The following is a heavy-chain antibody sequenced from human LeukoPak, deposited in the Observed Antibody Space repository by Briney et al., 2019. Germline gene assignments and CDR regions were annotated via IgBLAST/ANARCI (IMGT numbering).Heavy chain of an antibody. CDR1: GFTFSSDA. V-gene: IGHV3-23*01. J-gene: IGHJ4*02. Sequence: GWSLRLSCAASGFTFSSDAMSWVRQAPGKGLEWVSIISSTGGSTYYADSVKGRFTISRDSSKNTLYLQMTTLRADDTAVYYCAKRDLPYWGQGTLVTVSS. CDR2: ISSTGGST. CDR3: AKRDLPY.